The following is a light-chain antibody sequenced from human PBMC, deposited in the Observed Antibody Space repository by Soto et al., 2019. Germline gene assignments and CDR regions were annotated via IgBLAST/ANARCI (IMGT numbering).Light chain of an antibody. V-gene: IGLV1-44*01. CDR1: SSNIGSNA. J-gene: IGLJ2*01. CDR3: AAWDDSLNGVV. Sequence: QSALTQPPSASGTPGQRVTISCSGSSSNIGSNAVNWYQQLPGTAPKLLIYDNNQGPSGVPDRFSGSKSGTSASLAISGLQSEDEADYYCAAWDDSLNGVVFGGGTKLTVL. CDR2: DNN.